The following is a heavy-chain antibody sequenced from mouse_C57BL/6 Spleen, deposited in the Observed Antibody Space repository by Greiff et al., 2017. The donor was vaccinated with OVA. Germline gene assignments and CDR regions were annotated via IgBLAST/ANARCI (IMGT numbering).Heavy chain of an antibody. CDR1: GYAFSSSW. J-gene: IGHJ2*01. V-gene: IGHV1-82*01. D-gene: IGHD2-4*01. Sequence: VKLQESGPELVKPGASVKISCKASGYAFSSSWMNWVKQRPGKGLEWIGRIYPGDGDTNYNGKFKGKATLTADKSSSTAYMQLSSLTSEDSAVYFCARRGYDYDYFDYWGQGTTLTVSS. CDR2: IYPGDGDT. CDR3: ARRGYDYDYFDY.